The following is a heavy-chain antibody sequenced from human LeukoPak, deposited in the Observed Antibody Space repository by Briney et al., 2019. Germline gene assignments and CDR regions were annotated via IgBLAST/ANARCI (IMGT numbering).Heavy chain of an antibody. CDR3: ARGSSSWYVDY. V-gene: IGHV1-3*01. D-gene: IGHD6-13*01. J-gene: IGHJ4*02. CDR2: INAGNGNT. CDR1: GYTFTSYA. Sequence: ASVKVSCKASGYTFTSYAMHWVRQAPGQRLEWMGWINAGNGNTKYSQKFQGRVTITRDTSASTAYTELSSLRSEDTAVYYCARGSSSWYVDYWGQGTLVTVSS.